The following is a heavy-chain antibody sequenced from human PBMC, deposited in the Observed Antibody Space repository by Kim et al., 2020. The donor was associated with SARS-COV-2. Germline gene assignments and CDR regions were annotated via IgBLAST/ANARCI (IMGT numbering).Heavy chain of an antibody. CDR1: GGSISSGGYY. Sequence: SETLSLTCTVSGGSISSGGYYWSWIRQHPGKGRVGFVYINYSASTYYNLTLKSRVTISVDKSKYQLSLKLSTATAADTAEYSSARATTTIFGWVREFDY. D-gene: IGHD3-3*01. J-gene: IGHJ4*01. CDR2: INYSAST. CDR3: ARATTTIFGWVREFDY. V-gene: IGHV4-31*03.